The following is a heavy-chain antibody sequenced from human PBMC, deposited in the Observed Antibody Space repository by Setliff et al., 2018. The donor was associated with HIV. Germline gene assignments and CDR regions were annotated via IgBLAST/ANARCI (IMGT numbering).Heavy chain of an antibody. CDR3: ARPAYSSTWVDWYFDL. V-gene: IGHV1-3*01. CDR1: GYTFTRYN. J-gene: IGHJ2*01. Sequence: ASVKVSCKASGYTFTRYNIHWVRQAPGQRLEWMGWTNGGNGNTKYSQKFQDRVTITRDTSANTAYLELSGLRSEDTALYYCARPAYSSTWVDWYFDLWGRGTLVTVSS. D-gene: IGHD6-13*01. CDR2: TNGGNGNT.